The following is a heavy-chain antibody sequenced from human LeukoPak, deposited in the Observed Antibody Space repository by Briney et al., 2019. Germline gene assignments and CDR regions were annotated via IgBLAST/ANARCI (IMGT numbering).Heavy chain of an antibody. D-gene: IGHD5-18*01. CDR1: GFTFSNYA. V-gene: IGHV3-30-3*01. CDR2: ISYDGSNN. CDR3: ARDLHGYSYGYFDY. Sequence: GGSLRLSCAASGFTFSNYAMHWVCQAPGKGLEWVAVISYDGSNNYCADSVKGRFTISRDNSENTLYLHMNSLRAEDTVLYYCARDLHGYSYGYFDYWGQGTLVTVSS. J-gene: IGHJ4*02.